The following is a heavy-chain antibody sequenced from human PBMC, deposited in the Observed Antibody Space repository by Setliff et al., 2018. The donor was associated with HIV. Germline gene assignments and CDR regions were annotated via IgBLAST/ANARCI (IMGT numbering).Heavy chain of an antibody. V-gene: IGHV3-30*02. CDR2: IRYDGSEK. J-gene: IGHJ5*02. CDR1: GFIFGNFG. Sequence: GGSLRLSCAASGFIFGNFGLHWVRQAPGEGLEWVTGIRYDGSEKFYADSVRGRFTISRDNSKNKLYLQMNSLRIEDTAIYYCVKGDNFWTGYSTYFEFDPWGQGTLVTSPQ. D-gene: IGHD3-3*01. CDR3: VKGDNFWTGYSTYFEFDP.